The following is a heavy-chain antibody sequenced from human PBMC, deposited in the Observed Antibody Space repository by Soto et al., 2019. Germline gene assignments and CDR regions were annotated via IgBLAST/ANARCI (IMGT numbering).Heavy chain of an antibody. Sequence: GESLKISCKGSGYSFTSYWIGWVRQMPGKGLEWMGIIYPGDSDTRYSPSFQGQVTISADKSISTAYLQWSSLKASDTAMYYCASGDCSSTSCYAADYWGQGTLVTVSS. J-gene: IGHJ4*02. CDR3: ASGDCSSTSCYAADY. CDR1: GYSFTSYW. D-gene: IGHD2-2*01. V-gene: IGHV5-51*01. CDR2: IYPGDSDT.